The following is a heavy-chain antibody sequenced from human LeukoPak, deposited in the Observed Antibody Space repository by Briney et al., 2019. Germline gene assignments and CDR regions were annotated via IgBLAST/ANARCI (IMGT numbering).Heavy chain of an antibody. V-gene: IGHV3-7*03. CDR1: GFTFSSYW. CDR3: ARDRERWLQARLDY. D-gene: IGHD5-24*01. CDR2: IKQDGSEK. Sequence: GGSLRLSCAASGFTFSSYWMTWVRQAPGKGLGWVANIKQDGSEKYYVDSVKGRFTISRDNAKNSLYLQMTSLRAEDTAVYYCARDRERWLQARLDYWGQGTLVTVSS. J-gene: IGHJ4*02.